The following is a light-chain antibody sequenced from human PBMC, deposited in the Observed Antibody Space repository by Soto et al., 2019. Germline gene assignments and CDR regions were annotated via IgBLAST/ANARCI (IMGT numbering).Light chain of an antibody. CDR1: QSVSSN. V-gene: IGKV3-15*01. CDR3: QQYDSSPIT. J-gene: IGKJ5*01. Sequence: MTQSPPSLSASLGDRVTITCRTSQSVSSNLAWYQQKPGQAPRLLIYGASIRATGIPARFSGSGSGTDFTLTISRLEPEDFAVYYCQQYDSSPITFGQGTRLEIK. CDR2: GAS.